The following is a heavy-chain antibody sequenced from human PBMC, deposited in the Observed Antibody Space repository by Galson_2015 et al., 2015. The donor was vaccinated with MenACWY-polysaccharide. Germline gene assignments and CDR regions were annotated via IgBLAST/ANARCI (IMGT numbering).Heavy chain of an antibody. J-gene: IGHJ3*02. CDR3: AREGSRIVFHAFDT. CDR2: IQYDGSNK. CDR1: GSRFSNSG. V-gene: IGHV3-33*01. Sequence: SLRLSCAASGSRFSNSGMHWVRQAPGKGLEWVAVIQYDGSNKVYADSVEGRFTISRDNSKNTVFLEMNTLGVEDTAVYYCAREGSRIVFHAFDTWGQGTMVTVSS. D-gene: IGHD2-15*01.